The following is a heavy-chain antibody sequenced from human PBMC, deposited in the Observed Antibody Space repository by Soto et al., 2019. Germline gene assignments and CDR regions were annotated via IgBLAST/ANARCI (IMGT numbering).Heavy chain of an antibody. V-gene: IGHV1-2*04. CDR3: ARVAIFGVVGFDY. Sequence: QVQLVQSGAEVKKPGASVKVCCRASGYTFTGYYMHWVRQPPGQGLEWMGRINPNRGGTKYAQKFEGWVNMTRDTSISTAYMELSRLRSDDTAVYYCARVAIFGVVGFDYWCQGTLVTVSS. J-gene: IGHJ4*02. CDR2: INPNRGGT. CDR1: GYTFTGYY. D-gene: IGHD3-3*01.